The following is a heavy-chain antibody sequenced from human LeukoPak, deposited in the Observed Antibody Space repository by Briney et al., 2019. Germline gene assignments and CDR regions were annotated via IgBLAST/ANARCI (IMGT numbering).Heavy chain of an antibody. CDR1: GGSISSSSYY. V-gene: IGHV4-39*01. CDR2: LYYSGST. Sequence: SETLSLTCTVSGGSISSSSYYWGWIRQPPGKGLEWIGSLYYSGSTYYSPSLKSRVTISVDTSKNQFSLKLSSVTAADTAVYYCARRGPWVRYFDYWGQGTLVTVSS. J-gene: IGHJ4*02. D-gene: IGHD3-16*01. CDR3: ARRGPWVRYFDY.